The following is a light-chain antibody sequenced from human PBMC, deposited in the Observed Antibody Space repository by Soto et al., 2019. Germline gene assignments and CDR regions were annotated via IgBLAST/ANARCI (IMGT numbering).Light chain of an antibody. V-gene: IGLV2-14*01. J-gene: IGLJ1*01. CDR3: SSYTSSSTLYV. CDR1: SSDVGGYTY. Sequence: SVLTQPASVSGSPRQSITISCTGASSDVGGYTYVSWYQQHPGKAPKLMIYEVNNRPSGVSNRFSGSKSGNTASLTISGLQAEDEADYYCSSYTSSSTLYVFGTGTKV. CDR2: EVN.